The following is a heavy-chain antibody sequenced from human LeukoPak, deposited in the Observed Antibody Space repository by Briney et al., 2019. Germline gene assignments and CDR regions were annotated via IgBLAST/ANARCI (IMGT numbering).Heavy chain of an antibody. CDR3: ARGAERITIFGVVISTNWFDP. J-gene: IGHJ5*02. CDR2: MNPNSGNT. V-gene: IGHV1-8*01. CDR1: GYTFTSYD. Sequence: EASVKVSCKASGYTFTSYDINWVRQATGQGLEWVGWMNPNSGNTGYAQKFQGRVTMTRNTSISTAYMELSSLRSEDTAVYYCARGAERITIFGVVISTNWFDPWGREPWSPSPQ. D-gene: IGHD3-3*01.